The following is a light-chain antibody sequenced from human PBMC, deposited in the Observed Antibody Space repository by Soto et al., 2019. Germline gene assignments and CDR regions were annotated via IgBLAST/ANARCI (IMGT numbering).Light chain of an antibody. Sequence: IVLTQSPATLSLSPGERATLSCSVSQTVIHNHCAGHQQKPGQTPRLLVYGASSRATGIPDRFSGSGSGTDFTLTISRLEPEDFAVYYCQQYGRSPQTFGQGTKVDI. V-gene: IGKV3-20*01. J-gene: IGKJ1*01. CDR1: QTVIHNH. CDR2: GAS. CDR3: QQYGRSPQT.